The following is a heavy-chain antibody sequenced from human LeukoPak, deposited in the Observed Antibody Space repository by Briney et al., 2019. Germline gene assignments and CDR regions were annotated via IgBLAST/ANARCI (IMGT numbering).Heavy chain of an antibody. D-gene: IGHD3-9*01. V-gene: IGHV1-2*02. J-gene: IGHJ4*02. CDR3: ARVRGRYFDWSPLGY. CDR1: GYTFTGYY. Sequence: ASEKVSCKASGYTFTGYYMHWVRQAPGQGLEWMGWINPNSGGTNYAQKFQGRVTMTRDTSISTAYMELSRLRSDDTAVYYCARVRGRYFDWSPLGYWGQGTLVTVSS. CDR2: INPNSGGT.